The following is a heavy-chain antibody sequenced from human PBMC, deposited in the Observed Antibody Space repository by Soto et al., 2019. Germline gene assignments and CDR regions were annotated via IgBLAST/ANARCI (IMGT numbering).Heavy chain of an antibody. Sequence: QLQLQESGSGLVKPSQTLSLTCAVSGGSISSGGYSWSWIRQPPGKALAWIGYIYDSGSAYYNPSLKSRVTIPVDRSKNQFSRKLSSVTAADTAVYYWARGPLGSAGVDYWGQGTLVTVSS. CDR2: IYDSGSA. J-gene: IGHJ4*02. CDR1: GGSISSGGYS. D-gene: IGHD2-15*01. V-gene: IGHV4-30-2*01. CDR3: ARGPLGSAGVDY.